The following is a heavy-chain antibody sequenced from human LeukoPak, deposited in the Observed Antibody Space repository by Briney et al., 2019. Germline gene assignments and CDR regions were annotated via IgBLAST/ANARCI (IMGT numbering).Heavy chain of an antibody. D-gene: IGHD2-2*02. CDR3: ARGKDIVVVPAAIYLGEY. V-gene: IGHV1-69*04. CDR1: GGTFSSYA. CDR2: IIPILGIA. Sequence: SVKVSCKASGGTFSSYAISWVRQDPGQGLEWMGRIIPILGIANYAQKFQGRVTITADKSTSTAYMELSSLRSEDTAVYYCARGKDIVVVPAAIYLGEYWGQGTLVTVSS. J-gene: IGHJ4*02.